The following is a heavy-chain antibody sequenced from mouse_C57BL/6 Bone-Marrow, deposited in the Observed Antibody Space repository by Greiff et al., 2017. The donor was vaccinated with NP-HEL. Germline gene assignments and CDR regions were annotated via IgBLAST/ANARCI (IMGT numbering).Heavy chain of an antibody. CDR1: GFTFTDYY. Sequence: EVKVVESGGGLVQPGGSLSLSCAASGFTFTDYYMSWVRQPPGKALEWLGFIRNKANGYTTEYSASVKGRFTISRDNSQSILYLQMNALRAEDSATYYCARSIYYPGYFDVWGTGTTVTVSS. V-gene: IGHV7-3*01. CDR2: IRNKANGYTT. CDR3: ARSIYYPGYFDV. J-gene: IGHJ1*03. D-gene: IGHD1-1*01.